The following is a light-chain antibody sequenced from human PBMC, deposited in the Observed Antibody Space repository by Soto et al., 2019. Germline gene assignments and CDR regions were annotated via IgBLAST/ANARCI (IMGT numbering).Light chain of an antibody. J-gene: IGLJ2*01. V-gene: IGLV2-8*01. Sequence: QSALTQPPSASGSPGQSVTISCTGTSSDVGGYNYASWYQQHPGKAPKLMIYGVSKRPSGVPDRFSGSKSGNTASLTVSGLQAEDEADYYCSSYAGTNNMVFGGGTKLTVL. CDR1: SSDVGGYNY. CDR3: SSYAGTNNMV. CDR2: GVS.